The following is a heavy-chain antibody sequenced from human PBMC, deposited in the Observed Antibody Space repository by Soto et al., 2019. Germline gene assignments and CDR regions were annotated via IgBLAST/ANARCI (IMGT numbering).Heavy chain of an antibody. CDR1: GYSFTSCW. J-gene: IGHJ6*02. CDR3: ARRQSGLDYYYGMDV. D-gene: IGHD3-22*01. Sequence: PGESLKISCKGSGYSFTSCWIGWVRQMPGKGLEWMGIIYPGDSDTRYSPSFQGQVTISADKSISTAYLQWGSLKASDTAMYYCARRQSGLDYYYGMDVWGQGTTVTVSS. CDR2: IYPGDSDT. V-gene: IGHV5-51*01.